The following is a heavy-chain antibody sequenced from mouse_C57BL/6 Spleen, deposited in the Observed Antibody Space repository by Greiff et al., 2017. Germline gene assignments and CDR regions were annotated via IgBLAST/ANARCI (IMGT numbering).Heavy chain of an antibody. CDR2: INPNNGGT. V-gene: IGHV1-26*01. CDR3: ARGGSSYENYFDY. J-gene: IGHJ2*01. D-gene: IGHD1-1*01. CDR1: GYTFTDYY. Sequence: EVQLQQSGPELVKPGASVKISCKASGYTFTDYYMNWVKQSHGKSLEWIGDINPNNGGTSYNQKFKGKATLTVDKYSSTAYMELRSLTSEDSAVYYCARGGSSYENYFDYWGQGTTLTVSS.